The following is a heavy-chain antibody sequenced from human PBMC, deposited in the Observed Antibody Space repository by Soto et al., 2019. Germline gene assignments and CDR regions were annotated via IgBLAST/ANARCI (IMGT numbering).Heavy chain of an antibody. J-gene: IGHJ4*02. Sequence: PGGSLRLSCAASGFTFSSYGMHWVRQAPGKGLEWVAVISYDGSNKYYADSVKGRFTISRDNSKNTLYLQMNSLRAEDTAVYYCAKSFLRIVVVVAATDYWGQGTLVTVSS. CDR1: GFTFSSYG. CDR2: ISYDGSNK. CDR3: AKSFLRIVVVVAATDY. V-gene: IGHV3-30*18. D-gene: IGHD2-15*01.